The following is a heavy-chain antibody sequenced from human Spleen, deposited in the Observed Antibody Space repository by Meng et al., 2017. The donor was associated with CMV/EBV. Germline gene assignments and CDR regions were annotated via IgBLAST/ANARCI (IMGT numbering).Heavy chain of an antibody. Sequence: GGSLRLSCAASGFTFSTSWMSWVRQAPGKGLEWVANIREDGSSKYYADPVKGRFTISRDNAKNSLLLQMSSLRAEDTAMYYCARAGLGYCSVTSCYNDYWGQGTLVTVSS. CDR1: GFTFSTSW. D-gene: IGHD2-2*02. V-gene: IGHV3-7*01. CDR2: IREDGSSK. CDR3: ARAGLGYCSVTSCYNDY. J-gene: IGHJ4*02.